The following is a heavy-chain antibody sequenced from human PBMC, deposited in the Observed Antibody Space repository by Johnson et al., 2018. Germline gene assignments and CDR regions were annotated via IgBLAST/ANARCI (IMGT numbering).Heavy chain of an antibody. CDR2: IWHDGSKK. D-gene: IGHD6-6*01. V-gene: IGHV3-33*01. J-gene: IGHJ6*02. CDR3: AREKAARLPYFGMDV. CDR1: GFTFSSYG. Sequence: QVQLVQSGGGVVQPGRSLRLSCVASGFTFSSYGMHWVRQAPGKGLEWVAVIWHDGSKKYHVGSVKGRFTISRDNSKNTLYLQMNSLRVEDTAVYYCAREKAARLPYFGMDVWGQGTTVTVSS.